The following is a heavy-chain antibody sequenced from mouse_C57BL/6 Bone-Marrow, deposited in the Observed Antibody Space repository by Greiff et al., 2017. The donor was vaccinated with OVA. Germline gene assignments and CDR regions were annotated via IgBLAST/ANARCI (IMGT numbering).Heavy chain of an antibody. CDR3: ERKEAYYSRGDAMDY. CDR2: INPGSGGT. V-gene: IGHV1-54*01. J-gene: IGHJ4*01. CDR1: GYAFTNYL. D-gene: IGHD2-5*01. Sequence: QVHVKQSGAELVRPGTSVKVSCKASGYAFTNYLIEWVKQRPGQGLEWIGVINPGSGGTNYNEKFKGKATLTADKSSSTAYMQLSSLTSEDAAVYFCERKEAYYSRGDAMDYWGQGTSVTVSS.